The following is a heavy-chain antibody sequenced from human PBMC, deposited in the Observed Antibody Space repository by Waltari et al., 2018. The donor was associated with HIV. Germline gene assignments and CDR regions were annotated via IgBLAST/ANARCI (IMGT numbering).Heavy chain of an antibody. CDR1: GYTLTELS. V-gene: IGHV1-24*01. D-gene: IGHD3-22*01. Sequence: QVQLVQSGAELKKPWASVKVSCKVSGYTLTELSMPWVRQAPGKGLEWMGGFDPEDGETIYAQKFKGRVTMTEDTSTDTAYMELSSLRSEDTAVYYCATAFYYDSSGYLDYWGQGTLVTVSS. J-gene: IGHJ4*02. CDR3: ATAFYYDSSGYLDY. CDR2: FDPEDGET.